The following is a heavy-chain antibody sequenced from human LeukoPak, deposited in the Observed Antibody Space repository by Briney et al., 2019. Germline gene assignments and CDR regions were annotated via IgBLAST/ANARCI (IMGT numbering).Heavy chain of an antibody. V-gene: IGHV1-24*01. CDR3: AVGTLNSYSFDY. D-gene: IGHD4-23*01. Sequence: DSVKVSCKVSGYTLTELSMHWVRQAPGKGLEWMGGFDPEDGETIYAQKFQGRVTMTEDTSTSTAYMELRSLRSDDTAVYYCAVGTLNSYSFDYWGQGTLVTVSS. CDR1: GYTLTELS. J-gene: IGHJ4*02. CDR2: FDPEDGET.